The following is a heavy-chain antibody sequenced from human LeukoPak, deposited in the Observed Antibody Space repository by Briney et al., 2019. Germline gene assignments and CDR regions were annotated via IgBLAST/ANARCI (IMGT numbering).Heavy chain of an antibody. Sequence: SETLSLTCTVSGGSISSFYWSWIRQSPGKELEWIGYIYYTGRTKYNPSVQSRVTISVDTSKNQFSLNLRSVTSADTAVYFCTRVSIHGDSDYWGQGTLVTVSS. CDR1: GGSISSFY. V-gene: IGHV4-59*01. J-gene: IGHJ4*02. CDR2: IYYTGRT. CDR3: TRVSIHGDSDY.